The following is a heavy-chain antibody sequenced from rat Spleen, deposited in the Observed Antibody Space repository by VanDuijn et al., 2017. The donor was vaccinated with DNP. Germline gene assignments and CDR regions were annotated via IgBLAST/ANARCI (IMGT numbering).Heavy chain of an antibody. J-gene: IGHJ2*01. CDR3: IRWNSGHFDY. D-gene: IGHD4-3*01. V-gene: IGHV5-22*01. CDR1: GFSFNDYY. CDR2: ISYDGSII. Sequence: EVQLVESGGGLVQPGRSLKLSCAASGFSFNDYYMAWVRQAPKKGLEWVASISYDGSIIYYGDSVKGRFTISRDNAKSTLYVQMNSLRSEDTATYYCIRWNSGHFDYWGQGVMVTVSS.